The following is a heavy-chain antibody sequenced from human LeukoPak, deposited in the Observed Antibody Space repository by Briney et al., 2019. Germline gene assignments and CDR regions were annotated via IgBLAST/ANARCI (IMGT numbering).Heavy chain of an antibody. CDR2: IKQDGSEK. V-gene: IGHV3-7*01. Sequence: GGSLRLSCAASGFTFSSYGMHWVRQAPGKGLEWVANIKQDGSEKYYVDSVKGRFTISRDNAKNSLYLQMNSLRAEDTAVYYCARACSSTSCYVDVGAFDIWGQGTMVTVSS. D-gene: IGHD2-2*01. CDR3: ARACSSTSCYVDVGAFDI. J-gene: IGHJ3*02. CDR1: GFTFSSYG.